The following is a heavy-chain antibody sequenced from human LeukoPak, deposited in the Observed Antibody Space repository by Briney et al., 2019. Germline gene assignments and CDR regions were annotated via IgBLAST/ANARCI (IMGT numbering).Heavy chain of an antibody. CDR1: GGSISVDNYY. Sequence: SETLSLTCTVFGGSISVDNYYWGWIRRPPGKGLESIGSIYYSGNTYYNPSLKSRVSISVDTSKNQFSLKVTSVTAADTAVYYCARHVGHYCGSGTLPYYYDYWGQGTLVTVSS. CDR2: IYYSGNT. J-gene: IGHJ4*02. D-gene: IGHD3-10*01. CDR3: ARHVGHYCGSGTLPYYYDY. V-gene: IGHV4-39*01.